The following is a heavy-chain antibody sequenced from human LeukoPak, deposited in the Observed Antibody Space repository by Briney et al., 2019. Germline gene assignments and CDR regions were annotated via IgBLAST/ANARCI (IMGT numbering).Heavy chain of an antibody. V-gene: IGHV4-38-2*02. CDR3: AREHRGIDY. J-gene: IGHJ4*01. CDR1: GYSISSGYY. Sequence: SETLSLTCTVSGYSISSGYYWGWIRQPPGKGLEWIGSIYHSGSTYYNPSLKSRVTISVDTSKNQFSLKLSSVTAADTAVYYCAREHRGIDYWGQGTLVTVSS. D-gene: IGHD3-10*01. CDR2: IYHSGST.